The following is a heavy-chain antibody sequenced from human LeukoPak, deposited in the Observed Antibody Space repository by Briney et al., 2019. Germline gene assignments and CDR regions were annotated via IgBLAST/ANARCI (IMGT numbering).Heavy chain of an antibody. V-gene: IGHV3-72*01. CDR2: TSNKADSYTT. J-gene: IGHJ4*02. CDR1: EFTISDHY. Sequence: GGSLRLSCAASEFTISDHYMDWVRQAPGKGLEWVGRTSNKADSYTTYYAASVKGRFTISRDDSKNLLYLQMKSLKAEDTAVYYCTRHYFSHWGQGTLVTVSS. D-gene: IGHD3-9*01. CDR3: TRHYFSH.